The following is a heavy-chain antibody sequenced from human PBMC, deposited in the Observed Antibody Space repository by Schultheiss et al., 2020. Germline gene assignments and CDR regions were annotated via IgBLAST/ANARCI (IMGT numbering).Heavy chain of an antibody. V-gene: IGHV3-48*01. J-gene: IGHJ4*02. D-gene: IGHD1-7*01. CDR3: TTNWNYDH. CDR1: GFTFSSYS. Sequence: GGSLRLSCAASGFTFSSYSMNWVRQAPGKGLEWVSYISSSSSTIYYADSVKGRFTISRDNAKNSLYLQMNSLRAEDTAVYYCTTNWNYDHWGQGTLVTVSS. CDR2: ISSSSSTI.